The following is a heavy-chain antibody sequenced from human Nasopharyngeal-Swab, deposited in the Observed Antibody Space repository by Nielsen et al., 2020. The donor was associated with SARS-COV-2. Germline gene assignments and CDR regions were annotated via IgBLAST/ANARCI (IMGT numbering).Heavy chain of an antibody. V-gene: IGHV3-33*01. D-gene: IGHD3-16*01. CDR3: ARDAGGSGGGY. J-gene: IGHJ4*02. CDR2: IWYDGSNK. CDR1: GFTFSSYG. Sequence: GGSLRLSCAASGFTFSSYGMHWVRQAPGKGLEWVAVIWYDGSNKYYADSVKGRFTISRDNSKNTLYLQMNSLRAEDTAVYYCARDAGGSGGGYWGQGTLVTRLL.